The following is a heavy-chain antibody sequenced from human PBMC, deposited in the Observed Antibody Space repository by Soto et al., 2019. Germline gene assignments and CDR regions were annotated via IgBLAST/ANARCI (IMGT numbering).Heavy chain of an antibody. CDR3: ARDKITGLFDY. CDR2: INHSGST. D-gene: IGHD2-8*02. J-gene: IGHJ4*02. CDR1: GGSFSGYY. Sequence: QVQLQQWGAGLLKPSETLSLTCAVYGGSFSGYYWTWIRQPPGTGLVWIGEINHSGSTNYNPSLQSRVTIAVDTSKNQFSLKLTSVTAADTAVYYCARDKITGLFDYWGQGTLVTVSS. V-gene: IGHV4-34*01.